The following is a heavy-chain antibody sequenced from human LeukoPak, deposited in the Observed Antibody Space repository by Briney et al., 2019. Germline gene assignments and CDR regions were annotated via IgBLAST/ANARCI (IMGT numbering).Heavy chain of an antibody. D-gene: IGHD3-3*01. J-gene: IGHJ4*02. Sequence: GGSLRLSCAASGFTFSSYAMSWVRQAPGKGLEWVSAISGSGGSTYYADSVKGRFSISRDNSKNTLYLQMNSLRAEDTAVYYCAKRRRGTIFGVARDYWGQGTLVTVSS. CDR1: GFTFSSYA. V-gene: IGHV3-23*01. CDR3: AKRRRGTIFGVARDY. CDR2: ISGSGGST.